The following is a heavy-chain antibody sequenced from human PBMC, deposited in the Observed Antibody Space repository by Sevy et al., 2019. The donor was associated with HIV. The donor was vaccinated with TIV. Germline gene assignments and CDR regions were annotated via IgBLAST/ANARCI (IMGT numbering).Heavy chain of an antibody. CDR3: VREGFGGYSYGLDC. D-gene: IGHD5-18*01. V-gene: IGHV3-7*01. CDR2: MKQDGSEK. J-gene: IGHJ4*02. CDR1: GFTFSSYW. Sequence: GGSLRLSCAASGFTFSSYWMSWVRQAPGKGLEWVATMKQDGSEKYYVDSMKGRFTISRDNAKKSLCLQMNSLRVEDTAVYYCVREGFGGYSYGLDCWGQGTLVTVSS.